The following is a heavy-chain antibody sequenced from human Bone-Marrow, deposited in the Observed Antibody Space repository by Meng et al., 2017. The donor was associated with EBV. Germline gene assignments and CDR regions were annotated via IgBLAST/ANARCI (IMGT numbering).Heavy chain of an antibody. J-gene: IGHJ4*02. CDR1: GYTFTSYA. CDR2: INTNTGNP. Sequence: GQLVPSGSELKKPGALVKVSCKASGYTFTSYAMNWVRQAPGQGLEWMGWINTNTGNPTYAQGFTGRFVFSLDTSVSTAYLQISSLKAEDTAVYYCAREAPDGYNPMPPVYWGQGTLVTVSS. V-gene: IGHV7-4-1*02. D-gene: IGHD5-24*01. CDR3: AREAPDGYNPMPPVY.